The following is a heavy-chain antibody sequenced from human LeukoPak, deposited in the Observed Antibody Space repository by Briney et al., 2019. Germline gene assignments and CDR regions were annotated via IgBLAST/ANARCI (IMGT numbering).Heavy chain of an antibody. CDR1: GGSFSGYY. Sequence: PSETLSLTCAVYGGSFSGYYWSWIRQPPGKGLEWIGEINHSGSTNYNPSLKSRVTISVDTSKNQFSLKLSSVTAADTALYYCARVLSWGTSPDYWGQRTLVTVSS. J-gene: IGHJ4*02. D-gene: IGHD3-9*01. CDR2: INHSGST. CDR3: ARVLSWGTSPDY. V-gene: IGHV4-34*01.